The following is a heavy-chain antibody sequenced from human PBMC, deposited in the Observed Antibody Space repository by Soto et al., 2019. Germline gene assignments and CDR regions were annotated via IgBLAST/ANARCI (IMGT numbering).Heavy chain of an antibody. V-gene: IGHV1-46*01. CDR3: ARDKRPKKNSSSWYAPYYYYGMDV. CDR2: INPNGGST. CDR1: GYTFTSYY. J-gene: IGHJ6*02. Sequence: ASVKVCCKASGYTFTSYYIHWVRQAPGQGLEWMGIINPNGGSTSYAQKFQGRVTISVDTSKNQFSLKLSSVTAADTAVYYCARDKRPKKNSSSWYAPYYYYGMDVWGQGTTVTVSS. D-gene: IGHD6-13*01.